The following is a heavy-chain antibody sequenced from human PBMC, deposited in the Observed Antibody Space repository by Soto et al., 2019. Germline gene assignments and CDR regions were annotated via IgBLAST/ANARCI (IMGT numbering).Heavy chain of an antibody. J-gene: IGHJ4*02. CDR1: GFSFSSFA. Sequence: EVQLLESGGGLVQPGGSLRLSCTVSGFSFSSFAMNWVRQAPGKGPERVAEWVSAVSGDGGSTYYADSVNGRFIISRDNSKNTLYLQMNSLTVEDTAVYYCAKEGYGGHNDYWGQGSLVTVSS. CDR2: VSGDGGST. CDR3: AKEGYGGHNDY. D-gene: IGHD5-12*01. V-gene: IGHV3-23*01.